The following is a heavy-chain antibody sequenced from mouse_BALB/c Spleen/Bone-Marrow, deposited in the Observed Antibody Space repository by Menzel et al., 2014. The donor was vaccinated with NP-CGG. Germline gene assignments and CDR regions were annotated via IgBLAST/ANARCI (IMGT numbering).Heavy chain of an antibody. CDR1: GFDFSRYW. CDR3: ARLYYYGNFAY. CDR2: INPDSSTI. D-gene: IGHD1-1*01. V-gene: IGHV4-1*02. Sequence: LQLKHSGGGLVQPGGSLKLSCAASGFDFSRYWMSWVRQAPGKGLEWIGEINPDSSTINYTPSLKDKFIISRDNAKNTLYLQMSKVRSEDTALYYCARLYYYGNFAYWGQGTTLTVSS. J-gene: IGHJ2*01.